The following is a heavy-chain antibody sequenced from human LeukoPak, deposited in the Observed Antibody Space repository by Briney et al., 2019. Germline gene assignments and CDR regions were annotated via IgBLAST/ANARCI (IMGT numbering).Heavy chain of an antibody. CDR2: ISSSGSTI. CDR1: GFTFSSYE. D-gene: IGHD3-10*01. CDR3: AREPLLWFGDATGYFDY. Sequence: GGSLRLSCAASGFTFSSYEMNWVRQAPGKGLEWVSYISSSGSTIYYADSVKGRFTISRDNAKNSLYLRMNSLRAEDTAVYYCAREPLLWFGDATGYFDYWGQGTLVTVSS. J-gene: IGHJ4*02. V-gene: IGHV3-48*03.